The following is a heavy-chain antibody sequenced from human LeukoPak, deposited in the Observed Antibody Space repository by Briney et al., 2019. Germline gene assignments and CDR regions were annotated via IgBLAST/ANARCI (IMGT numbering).Heavy chain of an antibody. J-gene: IGHJ4*02. CDR3: ARSITIFGAFDY. V-gene: IGHV1-18*01. Sequence: ASVKVSCKASGYTFTSYGISWVRQAPGRGLEWMGWISAYNGNTNYAQKLQGRVTMTTDTSTSTAYMELRSLRSDDTAVYYCARSITIFGAFDYWGQGTLVTVSS. CDR2: ISAYNGNT. CDR1: GYTFTSYG. D-gene: IGHD3-3*01.